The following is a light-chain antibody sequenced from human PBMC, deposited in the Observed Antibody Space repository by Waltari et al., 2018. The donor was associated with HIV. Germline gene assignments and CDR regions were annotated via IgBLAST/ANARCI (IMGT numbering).Light chain of an antibody. J-gene: IGLJ2*01. CDR3: AAWDDSLSATV. CDR1: SSNIGSNY. CDR2: MSG. Sequence: QSVLIQPPSASGTPGQRVTISCSGSSSNIGSNYVHWYQQLPGTAPNLHIYMSGPRPSGFPDRFSESKSGTSASLAISGLRSEDEAEYYCAAWDDSLSATVFGGGTKLTVL. V-gene: IGLV1-47*01.